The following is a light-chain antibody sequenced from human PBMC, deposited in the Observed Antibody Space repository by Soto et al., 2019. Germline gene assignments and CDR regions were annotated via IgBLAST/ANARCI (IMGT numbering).Light chain of an antibody. CDR3: LHYETYLGT. CDR1: QLLGTW. Sequence: DIQLTQSPSSLSASVGDRVTITCRVSQLLGTWLAWYQQKSGEAPRLLIYRASDLVNGVPSRFSGRGSGTEFTLTISGLQPDDFSTYYCLHYETYLGTFGLGTKVDL. J-gene: IGKJ3*01. CDR2: RAS. V-gene: IGKV1-5*03.